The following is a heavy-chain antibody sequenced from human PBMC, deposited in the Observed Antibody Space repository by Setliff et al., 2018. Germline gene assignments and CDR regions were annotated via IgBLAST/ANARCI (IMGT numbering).Heavy chain of an antibody. V-gene: IGHV4-4*07. CDR3: ARKGISALSGAFDM. CDR2: IYTSGST. D-gene: IGHD1-26*01. J-gene: IGHJ3*02. CDR1: GGSISNYY. Sequence: SETLSLTCTVSGGSISNYYWSWIRQPAGKGLEWIGRIYTSGSTNYNPALKSRVTMSVDTSKNQFSLKLSSVTAADTAVYYCARKGISALSGAFDMWGQGTMVTVSS.